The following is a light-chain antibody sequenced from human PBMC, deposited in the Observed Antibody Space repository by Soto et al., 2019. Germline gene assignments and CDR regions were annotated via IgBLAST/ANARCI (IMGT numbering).Light chain of an antibody. CDR1: QSLNSFY. V-gene: IGKV3-20*01. Sequence: EIVLTQSPGTLSLSPGERATLSCRASQSLNSFYLAWYQQKPGQAPRLLIYGSSNRSTGIPDRFGGSGSGTDFTLTISRLDPEDFVVYYGQQDDISPPTFGQGTKVEVK. CDR2: GSS. CDR3: QQDDISPPT. J-gene: IGKJ1*01.